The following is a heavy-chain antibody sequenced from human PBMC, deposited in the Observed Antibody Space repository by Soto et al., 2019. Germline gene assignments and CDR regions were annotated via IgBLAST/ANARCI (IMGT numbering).Heavy chain of an antibody. J-gene: IGHJ4*02. V-gene: IGHV3-23*01. CDR1: GFTFSTFA. CDR3: ATKFRSYFDH. Sequence: GGSLRLSCVASGFTFSTFAMTWVRQTPGKGLGWVATVGDDGFRTNVADSVKGRFIISRDNSKDTLSLEMSSLRVEDTGIYYCATKFRSYFDHWGQGVRVTVSS. CDR2: VGDDGFRT.